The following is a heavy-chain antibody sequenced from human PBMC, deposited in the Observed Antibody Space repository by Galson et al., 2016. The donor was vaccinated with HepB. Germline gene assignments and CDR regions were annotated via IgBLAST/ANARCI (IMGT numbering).Heavy chain of an antibody. CDR3: ARDNVVAGHFDY. Sequence: SLRLSCAASGFTFSNYGMHWVRQAPGKGLEWVAVIWYDGSNKYYTDSVKGRFTISRDNSKNTLYLQMNNLRAEDTAVYYCARDNVVAGHFDYWGQGTLVTVSS. V-gene: IGHV3-33*01. J-gene: IGHJ4*02. CDR2: IWYDGSNK. D-gene: IGHD2-8*01. CDR1: GFTFSNYG.